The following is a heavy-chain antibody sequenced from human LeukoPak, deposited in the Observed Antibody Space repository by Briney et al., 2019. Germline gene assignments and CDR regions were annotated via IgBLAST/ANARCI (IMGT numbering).Heavy chain of an antibody. D-gene: IGHD4-17*01. CDR1: GGSISSSNW. V-gene: IGHV4-4*02. J-gene: IGHJ4*02. CDR3: TCGDLGGGYY. CDR2: IYHGGNT. Sequence: SGTLSLTCAVSGGSISSSNWWSWVRQPPGKGLEWIGEIYHGGNTNYNPSLKSRVTILVDKSINQFSLKLTSVTAADTAIYYCTCGDLGGGYYWGQGALVTVSS.